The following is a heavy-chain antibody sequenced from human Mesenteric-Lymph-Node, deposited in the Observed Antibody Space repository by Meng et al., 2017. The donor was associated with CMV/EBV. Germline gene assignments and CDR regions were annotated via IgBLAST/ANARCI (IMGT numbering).Heavy chain of an antibody. D-gene: IGHD6-13*01. CDR3: ARGATGGSSWYSPNYYYYYGMDV. CDR1: GGTFSRNA. Sequence: SVKVSCKASGGTFSRNAISWVRQAPGQGLEWMGGIIPIFGTANYAQKFQGRVTITTDESTSTAYMELSSLRSEDTAVYYCARGATGGSSWYSPNYYYYYGMDVWGQGTTVTVSS. V-gene: IGHV1-69*05. J-gene: IGHJ6*02. CDR2: IIPIFGTA.